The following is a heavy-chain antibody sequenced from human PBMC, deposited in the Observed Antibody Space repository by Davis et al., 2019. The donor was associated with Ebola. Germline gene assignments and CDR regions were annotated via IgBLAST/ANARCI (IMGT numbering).Heavy chain of an antibody. CDR1: GYTFTSYA. CDR2: INAGNGNT. Sequence: ALVQVSCKASGYTFTSYAMHWVRPAPGQRLEWMGWINAGNGNTKYSQKFQGRVTITRDTSARTAYMELSSLKSDDTAVYYCARGVIAARLHVNGMDVWGQGTTVTVSS. V-gene: IGHV1-3*01. D-gene: IGHD6-6*01. CDR3: ARGVIAARLHVNGMDV. J-gene: IGHJ6*02.